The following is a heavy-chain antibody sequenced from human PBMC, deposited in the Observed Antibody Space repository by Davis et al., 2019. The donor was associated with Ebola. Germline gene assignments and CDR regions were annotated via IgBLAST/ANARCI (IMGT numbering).Heavy chain of an antibody. CDR3: GRDYEW. D-gene: IGHD2-8*01. CDR1: GYTFTSYG. J-gene: IGHJ4*02. Sequence: ASVKVSCKASGYTFTSYGITWVRQAPGQGLEWMGIINPSGCSTSYAQKFQGRVTMTRDTSISKANMELSRLRSDDTAVYYWGRDYEWWGQGTLVTVSS. CDR2: INPSGCST. V-gene: IGHV1-46*01.